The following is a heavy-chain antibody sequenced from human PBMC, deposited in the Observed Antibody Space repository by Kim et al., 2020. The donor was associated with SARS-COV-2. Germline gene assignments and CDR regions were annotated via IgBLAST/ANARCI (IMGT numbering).Heavy chain of an antibody. D-gene: IGHD4-17*01. CDR1: ESTFSGFA. J-gene: IGHJ4*02. Sequence: LSLTCAASESTFSGFAMHWVRQPSGKGLEWVGRIRRIGDNYATAYVASVRGRFTISRDDSKNTAYLQMNSLKTDDTAVYYCAGSLYGDYLDYWGLGTLVTVSS. V-gene: IGHV3-73*01. CDR2: IRRIGDNYAT. CDR3: AGSLYGDYLDY.